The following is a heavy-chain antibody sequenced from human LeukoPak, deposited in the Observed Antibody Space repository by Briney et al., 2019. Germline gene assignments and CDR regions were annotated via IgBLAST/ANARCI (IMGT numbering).Heavy chain of an antibody. Sequence: SETLSLTCTVSGDSISTRYYWSWIRQPPGKGLEWIGYIYYSGSTSYSPSLKSRVTISVDTSKNQFSLKVNSVTAADTAVYYCAREAVALAAFDYWGQGTLATVSS. V-gene: IGHV4-59*01. J-gene: IGHJ4*02. CDR3: AREAVALAAFDY. CDR2: IYYSGST. CDR1: GDSISTRYY. D-gene: IGHD5-24*01.